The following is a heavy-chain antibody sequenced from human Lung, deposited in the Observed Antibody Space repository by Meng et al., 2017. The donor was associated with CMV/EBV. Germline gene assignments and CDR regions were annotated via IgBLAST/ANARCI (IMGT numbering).Heavy chain of an antibody. CDR2: IWYDGSNK. V-gene: IGHV3-33*06. Sequence: GESXKIPCAASGFTLSSYGMNWVRQAPGKGLEWVAVIWYDGSNKYYADSVKGRFTISRDNSKNTLYLQMNSLRAEDTAVYYCAKDGCIVVVPAAIRAYGMDVWGQGNXV. D-gene: IGHD2-2*02. J-gene: IGHJ6*01. CDR3: AKDGCIVVVPAAIRAYGMDV. CDR1: GFTLSSYG.